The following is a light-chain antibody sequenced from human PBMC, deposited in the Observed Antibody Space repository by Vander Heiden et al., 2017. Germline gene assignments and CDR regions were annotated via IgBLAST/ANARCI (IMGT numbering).Light chain of an antibody. CDR3: QHYYSTPPA. Sequence: DIVMTQSPDSLAVSLGERATINCKSSQSVLYSSNNKNHLAWYQQKPGQPPKLLINWASTRESGVPDRFSGSGSGTDFTLTISSLQAEDVAVYYCQHYYSTPPAFGQGTKVEIK. CDR1: QSVLYSSNNKNH. CDR2: WAS. V-gene: IGKV4-1*01. J-gene: IGKJ1*01.